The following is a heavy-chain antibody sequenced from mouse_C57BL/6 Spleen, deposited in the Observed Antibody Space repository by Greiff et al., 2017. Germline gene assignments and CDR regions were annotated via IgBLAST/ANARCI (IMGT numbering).Heavy chain of an antibody. CDR1: GFSLTSYG. Sequence: QVQLQQSGPGLVQPSQSLSITCTVSGFSLTSYGVHWIRQSPGKGLEWLGVIWSGGSTDYNAAFISRLSISKDNSKSQVFFKMNSLQADDTAIYYCARRWDNWYFDVWGTGTTVTVSS. J-gene: IGHJ1*03. CDR3: ARRWDNWYFDV. CDR2: IWSGGST. D-gene: IGHD3-3*01. V-gene: IGHV2-2*01.